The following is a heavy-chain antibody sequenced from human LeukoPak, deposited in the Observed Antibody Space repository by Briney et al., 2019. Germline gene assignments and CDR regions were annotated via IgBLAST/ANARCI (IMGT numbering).Heavy chain of an antibody. CDR2: IYTSGST. Sequence: SQTLSLTCTVSGGSISSGSYYWSWIRQPAGKGLEWIGRIYTSGSTNYNPSLKSRVTISVDTSKNQFSLKLSSVTAADTAVYYCARDPLGLDAFDIWGQGTMVTVSS. CDR3: ARDPLGLDAFDI. J-gene: IGHJ3*02. CDR1: GGSISSGSYY. D-gene: IGHD7-27*01. V-gene: IGHV4-61*02.